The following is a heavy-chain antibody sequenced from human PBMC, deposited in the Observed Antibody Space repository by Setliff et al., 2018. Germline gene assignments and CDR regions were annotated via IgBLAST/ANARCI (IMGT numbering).Heavy chain of an antibody. D-gene: IGHD2-2*02. CDR3: ARDSRGLVPAAIEGSYYYYGMDV. CDR1: GYTLTELS. J-gene: IGHJ6*02. Sequence: GASVKVSCKVSGYTLTELSMHWVRQAPGKGLEWMGGFDPEDGETIYAQKFQGRVTITADESTSTAYMELSSLRSEDTAVYYCARDSRGLVPAAIEGSYYYYGMDVWGQGTTVTVSS. CDR2: FDPEDGET. V-gene: IGHV1-24*01.